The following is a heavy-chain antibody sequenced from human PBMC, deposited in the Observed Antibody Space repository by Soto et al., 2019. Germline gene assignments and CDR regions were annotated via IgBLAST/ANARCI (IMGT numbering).Heavy chain of an antibody. CDR2: IYWDNAK. Sequence: QITLKESAPTLVQPSETLTLTCTFSGFSLIPVGVGVGWIRQPPGTALAWVAVIYWDNAKRYNPSLNSRLSITKDTSRNQVVLTMTNMYPVDTGTYFWAHLAITYGGVIGLDAFDTWGQGTLVTVSS. D-gene: IGHD3-16*02. CDR1: GFSLIPVGVG. J-gene: IGHJ3*02. CDR3: AHLAITYGGVIGLDAFDT. V-gene: IGHV2-5*02.